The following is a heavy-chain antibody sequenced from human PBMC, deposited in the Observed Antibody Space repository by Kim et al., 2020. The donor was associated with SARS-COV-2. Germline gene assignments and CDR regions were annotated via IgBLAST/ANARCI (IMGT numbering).Heavy chain of an antibody. Sequence: YADAVRARFTISRDKSKSMLYLQMTSLRADDTAMYYCAKFGGTVATHFDNWGQGTLVTVSS. CDR3: AKFGGTVATHFDN. V-gene: IGHV3-23*01. J-gene: IGHJ4*02. D-gene: IGHD3-16*01.